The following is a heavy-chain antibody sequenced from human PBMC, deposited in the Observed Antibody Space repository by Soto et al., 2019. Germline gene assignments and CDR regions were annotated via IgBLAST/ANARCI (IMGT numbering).Heavy chain of an antibody. CDR1: GGSFGGYY. J-gene: IGHJ4*02. D-gene: IGHD2-2*01. CDR2: INHSGST. CDR3: ARGGLYCSSTSCYSY. Sequence: SETLSLTCAFYGGSFGGYYWSLIRQPPGKGLEWIGEINHSGSTNYNPSLKSRVTISVDTSKNQFSLKLSSVTAADTAVYYCARGGLYCSSTSCYSYWGQGTLVTVSS. V-gene: IGHV4-34*01.